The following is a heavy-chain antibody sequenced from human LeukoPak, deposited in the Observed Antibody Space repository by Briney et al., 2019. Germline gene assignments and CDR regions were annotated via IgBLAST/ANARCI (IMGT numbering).Heavy chain of an antibody. J-gene: IGHJ5*02. CDR3: VREVSSGSLWIDP. V-gene: IGHV3-21*01. CDR1: GFTLSSNS. D-gene: IGHD6-19*01. Sequence: GGSLRLSCAASGFTLSSNSITWVRQAPGKGREWVSSISSSSSYIYYADSVKGRFTISRDNAKNSMYLQMNSLRAEGTAVYYYVREVSSGSLWIDPWGQGTLVTVSS. CDR2: ISSSSSYI.